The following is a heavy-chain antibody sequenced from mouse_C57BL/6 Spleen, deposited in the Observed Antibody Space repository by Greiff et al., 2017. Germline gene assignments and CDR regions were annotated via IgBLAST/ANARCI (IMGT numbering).Heavy chain of an antibody. D-gene: IGHD6-2*01. Sequence: EVKLVESEGGLVQPGSSMKLSCTASGFTFSDYYMAWVRQVPEKGLEWVANINYDGSSTYYLDSLKSRFIISGDNATNILYLQMSSLKSEDTATYYCARGEISYWYFDVWGTGTTVTVSS. CDR1: GFTFSDYY. CDR2: INYDGSST. V-gene: IGHV5-16*01. CDR3: ARGEISYWYFDV. J-gene: IGHJ1*03.